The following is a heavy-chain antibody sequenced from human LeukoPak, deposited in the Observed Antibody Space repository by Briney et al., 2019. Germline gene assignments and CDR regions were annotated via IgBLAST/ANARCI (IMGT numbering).Heavy chain of an antibody. J-gene: IGHJ4*02. CDR2: ISASGGST. Sequence: ETLSLTCSVSGGSISGYYWSWVRQPPGKGLEWVSGISASGGSTYYADSVKGRFTISRDNSKNTLYLQMNSLRADDTAVYYCAKEQEWDSGYSYGSDYWGQGTLVTVSS. CDR1: GGSISGYY. D-gene: IGHD5-18*01. V-gene: IGHV3-23*01. CDR3: AKEQEWDSGYSYGSDY.